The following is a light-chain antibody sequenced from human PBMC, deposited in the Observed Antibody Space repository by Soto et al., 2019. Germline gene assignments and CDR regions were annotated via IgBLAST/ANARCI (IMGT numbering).Light chain of an antibody. CDR1: SSDVGGYNY. V-gene: IGLV2-14*03. J-gene: IGLJ1*01. Sequence: SALPQPASVYGAPGQSITISCTGTSSDVGGYNYVSWYQHHPGKAPKLIIYDVTSRPSGVSIRYSGSKSDNTASLTISGLQPEDEADYHCSSYTTSNTRQIVFGTGTKVTVL. CDR2: DVT. CDR3: SSYTTSNTRQIV.